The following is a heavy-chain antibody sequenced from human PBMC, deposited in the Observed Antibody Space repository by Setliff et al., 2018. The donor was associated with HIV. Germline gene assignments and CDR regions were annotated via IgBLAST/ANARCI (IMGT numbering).Heavy chain of an antibody. CDR3: ARSQGIGNYYMDV. CDR1: GFSLINYG. J-gene: IGHJ6*03. V-gene: IGHV3-21*01. Sequence: GGSLRLSCEASGFSLINYGMSWVRQAPGKGLEWVSSISYGSTWVYYSDSVKGRFTISRDDAKNSLFLQVDSLTAEDTAVYYCARSQGIGNYYMDVWGKGTTVTVSS. D-gene: IGHD2-15*01. CDR2: ISYGSTWV.